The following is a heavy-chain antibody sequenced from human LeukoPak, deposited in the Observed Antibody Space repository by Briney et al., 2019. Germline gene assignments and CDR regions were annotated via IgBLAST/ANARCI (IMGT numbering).Heavy chain of an antibody. Sequence: GGSLRLSCAASGFXFSSYEMNWVRQAPGKGLDWVSYISSSGSTIDYADSVKGRFTISRDNAKSSLYLQMSSLRAEDTAVYYCARRGYSGHDSLDSWGQGTLVTVSS. V-gene: IGHV3-48*03. CDR2: ISSSGSTI. CDR1: GFXFSSYE. D-gene: IGHD5-12*01. J-gene: IGHJ4*02. CDR3: ARRGYSGHDSLDS.